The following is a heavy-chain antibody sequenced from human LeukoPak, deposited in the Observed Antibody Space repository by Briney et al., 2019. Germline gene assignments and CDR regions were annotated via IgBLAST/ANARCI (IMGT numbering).Heavy chain of an antibody. Sequence: SETLSLTCAVYGGSFSGYYWSWIRQPPGKGLEWIGEINHSGSTNYNPSLKSRVTISVDTSKNQFSLKLSSVTAADTAVYYCARLAGRGGYSDYWGQVTPVTVSS. CDR1: GGSFSGYY. CDR3: ARLAGRGGYSDY. J-gene: IGHJ4*02. V-gene: IGHV4-34*01. D-gene: IGHD2-15*01. CDR2: INHSGST.